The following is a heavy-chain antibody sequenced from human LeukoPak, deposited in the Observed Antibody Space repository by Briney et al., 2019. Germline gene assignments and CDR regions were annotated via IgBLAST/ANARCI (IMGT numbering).Heavy chain of an antibody. J-gene: IGHJ5*02. CDR1: GGTFSSYA. CDR2: IIPIFGTA. Sequence: ASVEVSCKASGGTFSSYAISWVRQAPGQGLEWMGGIIPIFGTANYAQKFQGRVTITADKSTSTAYMELGSLRSDDTAVYYCARGGVVVVAATFSGWSYWFDPWGQGTLVTVSS. CDR3: ARGGVVVVAATFSGWSYWFDP. V-gene: IGHV1-69*06. D-gene: IGHD2-15*01.